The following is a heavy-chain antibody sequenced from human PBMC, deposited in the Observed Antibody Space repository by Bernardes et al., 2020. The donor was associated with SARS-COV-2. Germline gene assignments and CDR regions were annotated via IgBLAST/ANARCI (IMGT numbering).Heavy chain of an antibody. D-gene: IGHD2-15*01. CDR3: ARNRIQGYYYGMDV. V-gene: IGHV3-21*06. Sequence: GGSLRLSCAGSGFSFSSYSMNWVCQAPGKGLEWVSSISSSSSYINYADSVKGRFIISRDNAKNSLYLQMNSLRAEDTAVYYCARNRIQGYYYGMDVWGQGTTVTVSS. CDR2: ISSSSSYI. J-gene: IGHJ6*02. CDR1: GFSFSSYS.